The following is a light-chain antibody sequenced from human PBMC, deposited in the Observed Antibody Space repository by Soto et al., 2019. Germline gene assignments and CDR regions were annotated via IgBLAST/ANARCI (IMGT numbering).Light chain of an antibody. CDR2: AAS. V-gene: IGKV1-12*01. CDR1: QDIRSS. J-gene: IGKJ5*01. Sequence: DIQMTQSPSSVSASVGDRVTITCRASQDIRSSLAWYQQRPGKAPNLLIYAASTLQSGVPSRFSGSGSGTDFTLTISYLQAEDFGTYYCQGASRIPITFGQGTRLDIK. CDR3: QGASRIPIT.